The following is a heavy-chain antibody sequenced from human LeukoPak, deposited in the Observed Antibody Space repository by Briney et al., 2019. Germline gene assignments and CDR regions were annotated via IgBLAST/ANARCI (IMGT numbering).Heavy chain of an antibody. D-gene: IGHD3-22*01. CDR3: ARGLRRDYYDSSGYFDY. V-gene: IGHV1-2*04. CDR1: GYTFTGYY. J-gene: IGHJ4*02. Sequence: ASVKVSCKASGYTFTGYYLHWVRQAPGQGLEWMGWINPNSGGTNYAQKFQGWVIMTRDTSISTAYMELSSLRSEDTAVYYCARGLRRDYYDSSGYFDYWGQGTLVTVSS. CDR2: INPNSGGT.